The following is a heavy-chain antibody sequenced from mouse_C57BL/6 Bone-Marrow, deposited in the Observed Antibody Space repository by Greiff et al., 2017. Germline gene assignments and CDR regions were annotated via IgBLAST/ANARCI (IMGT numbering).Heavy chain of an antibody. D-gene: IGHD2-1*01. J-gene: IGHJ1*03. CDR3: TRGRNGKGDWYFDV. Sequence: VQLQQSGAELVRPGASVTLSCKASGYTFTDYEMHWVKQTPVHGLEWIGAIDPETGGTAYNQKFKGKAILTADKSSSTAYMELRSLTSEDSAVYYCTRGRNGKGDWYFDVRGTGTTVTVSS. V-gene: IGHV1-15*01. CDR1: GYTFTDYE. CDR2: IDPETGGT.